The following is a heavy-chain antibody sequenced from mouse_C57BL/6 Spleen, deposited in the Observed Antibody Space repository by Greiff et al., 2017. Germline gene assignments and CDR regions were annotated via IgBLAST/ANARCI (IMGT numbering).Heavy chain of an antibody. CDR3: ARGGMGYGSSYPDY. CDR2: INPSNGGT. Sequence: QVQLQQPGTELVKPGASVKLSCKASGYTFTSYWMHWVKQRPGQGLEWIGNINPSNGGTNYNEKFKSKATLTVDNSSSTAYMQLSSLTSEDSAVYYGARGGMGYGSSYPDYWGQGTTLTVSS. J-gene: IGHJ2*01. V-gene: IGHV1-53*01. CDR1: GYTFTSYW. D-gene: IGHD1-1*01.